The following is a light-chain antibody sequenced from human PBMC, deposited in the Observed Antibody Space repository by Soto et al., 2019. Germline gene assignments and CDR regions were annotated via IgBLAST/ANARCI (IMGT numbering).Light chain of an antibody. J-gene: IGLJ1*01. CDR3: CSYAGTATFV. CDR1: SSDVGSYNL. CDR2: EDN. Sequence: QSALTQPASVSGSPGQSITISCTGTSSDVGSYNLVSWYQQHPGKAPKLMIYEDNKRPSGVSNRFSVSKSGNTASLTISGLQAEDEADYYCCSYAGTATFVFGTGTQLTVL. V-gene: IGLV2-23*01.